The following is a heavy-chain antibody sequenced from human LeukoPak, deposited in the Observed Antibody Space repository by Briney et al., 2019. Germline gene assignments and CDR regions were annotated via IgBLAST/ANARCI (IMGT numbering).Heavy chain of an antibody. CDR2: IYPGDSDT. CDR1: GYSFTSYW. CDR3: ARTRSSTSYPYYYYYGMDV. Sequence: GESLKISCKGSGYSFTSYWIGWVRQIPGKGLEWMGIIYPGDSDTRYSPPFQGQVTISADKSISTAYLQWGSLKASDTAMYYCARTRSSTSYPYYYYYGMDVWGQGTTVTVSS. J-gene: IGHJ6*02. D-gene: IGHD2-2*01. V-gene: IGHV5-51*01.